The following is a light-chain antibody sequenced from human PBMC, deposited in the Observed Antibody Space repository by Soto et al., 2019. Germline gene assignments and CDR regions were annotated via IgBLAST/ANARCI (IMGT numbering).Light chain of an antibody. CDR1: QSVSSY. J-gene: IGKJ1*01. V-gene: IGKV3-20*01. CDR3: QEYGSSLTWT. CDR2: DAS. Sequence: EIVLTQSPATLSLSPEERATLSCRASQSVSSYLAWYQQKPGQAPRLLIYDASNRATGIPARFSGSGSGTDFTLTISRLEPEDFAVYYCQEYGSSLTWTFGQGTKVDIK.